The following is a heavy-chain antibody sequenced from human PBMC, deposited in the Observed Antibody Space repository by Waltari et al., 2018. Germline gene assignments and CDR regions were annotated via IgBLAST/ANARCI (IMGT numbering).Heavy chain of an antibody. Sequence: QVQLVQSGAEVKKPGASVKVSCKASGYTFTDYYMHWVRQAPGRGLEWMGWINPKSGGTKYAEKFQGRVTMTRDTSISTAYMDLSRLRSDDTAVYYCARELTVTTTAEYFQHWGQGTLITVSS. D-gene: IGHD4-17*01. J-gene: IGHJ1*01. CDR3: ARELTVTTTAEYFQH. V-gene: IGHV1-2*02. CDR1: GYTFTDYY. CDR2: INPKSGGT.